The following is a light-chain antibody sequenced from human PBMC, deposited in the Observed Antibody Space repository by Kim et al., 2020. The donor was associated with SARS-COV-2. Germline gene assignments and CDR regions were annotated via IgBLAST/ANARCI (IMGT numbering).Light chain of an antibody. CDR3: QVWDTNSDHVV. V-gene: IGLV3-21*04. CDR1: RSGARG. CDR2: SDR. Sequence: APGQTAGIAWGGNRSGARGVHWYQQRPGQAPGVVIYSDRERPSGIPERFSGSNSGSTATLTLSGVEAGDEADYYCQVWDTNSDHVVFGGGTQLTVL. J-gene: IGLJ3*02.